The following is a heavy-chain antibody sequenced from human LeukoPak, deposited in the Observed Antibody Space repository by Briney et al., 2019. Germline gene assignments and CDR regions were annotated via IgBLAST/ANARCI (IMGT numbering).Heavy chain of an antibody. J-gene: IGHJ5*02. Sequence: PSETLSLTCTVSGGFISSYYWSWIRQPAGKGLEWIGRIYTSGSTNYNPSLKSRVTMSVDTSKNQFSLKLSSVTAADTAVYYCARDLTYCGGDCYPGAPYNWFDPWGQGTLVTVSS. CDR1: GGFISSYY. D-gene: IGHD2-21*02. V-gene: IGHV4-4*07. CDR2: IYTSGST. CDR3: ARDLTYCGGDCYPGAPYNWFDP.